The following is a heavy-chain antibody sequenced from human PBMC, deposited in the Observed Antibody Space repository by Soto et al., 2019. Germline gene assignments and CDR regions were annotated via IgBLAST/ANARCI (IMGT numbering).Heavy chain of an antibody. J-gene: IGHJ4*02. CDR3: ARVLMVRGVIQFFDY. CDR1: GFTFSSYA. Sequence: GGSLRLSCAASGFTFSSYAMSWVRQAPGKGLEWVSAISGSGGSTYYADSVKGRFTISRDNSKNTLYLQMNSLRAEDTAVYYCARVLMVRGVIQFFDYWGQGTLVTVSS. V-gene: IGHV3-23*01. D-gene: IGHD3-10*01. CDR2: ISGSGGST.